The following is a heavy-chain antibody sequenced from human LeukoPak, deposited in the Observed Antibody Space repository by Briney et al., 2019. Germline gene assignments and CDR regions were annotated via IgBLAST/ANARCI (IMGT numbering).Heavy chain of an antibody. CDR2: IYYSGST. D-gene: IGHD2-8*01. J-gene: IGHJ5*02. V-gene: IGHV4-59*12. CDR3: AKNGQSGFSFDP. Sequence: SETLSLTCTVSGGSISSYYWSWIRQPPGKGLEWIGYIYYSGSTNYNPSLKSRVTISVDTSKNQFSLKMSSVTAADTAIYYCAKNGQSGFSFDPWGQGTLVTVSS. CDR1: GGSISSYY.